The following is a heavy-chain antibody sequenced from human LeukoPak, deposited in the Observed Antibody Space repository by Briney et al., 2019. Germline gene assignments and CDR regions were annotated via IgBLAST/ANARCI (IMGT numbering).Heavy chain of an antibody. CDR1: GYTFTGYY. D-gene: IGHD3-3*01. V-gene: IGHV1-2*02. CDR3: ASAELRFRHAFDI. CDR2: INPNSGGT. Sequence: PAASVKVSCKASGYTFTGYYMHWVRQAPGQGLEWMGWINPNSGGTNYAQKFQGRVTMTRDTSISTAYMELSRLRSDDTAVYYCASAELRFRHAFDIWGQGTMVTVSS. J-gene: IGHJ3*02.